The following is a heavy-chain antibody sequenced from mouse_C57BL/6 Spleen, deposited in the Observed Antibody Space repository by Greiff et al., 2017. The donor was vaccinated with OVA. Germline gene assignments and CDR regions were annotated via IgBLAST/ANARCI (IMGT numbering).Heavy chain of an antibody. J-gene: IGHJ1*03. CDR3: AKGALYDYDWYFDV. CDR1: GYTFTSYW. D-gene: IGHD2-4*01. CDR2: IYPGSGST. V-gene: IGHV1-55*01. Sequence: QVQLQQPGAELVKPGASVKMSCKASGYTFTSYWITWVKQRPGQGLEWIGDIYPGSGSTNYNEKFKSKATLTVDPSSSTAYMQLSSLTSEDSAVYYCAKGALYDYDWYFDVWGTGTTVTVSS.